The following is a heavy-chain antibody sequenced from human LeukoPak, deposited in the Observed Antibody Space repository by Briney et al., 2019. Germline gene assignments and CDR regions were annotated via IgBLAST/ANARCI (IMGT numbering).Heavy chain of an antibody. Sequence: SETLSLTCTVSGGSISPHFWSWIRQPAGKGLDWIGRIYSSGSTDYSPSLKSRVTMSVDTSKNQLSLKLTSVTAADTAVYYCAREREGGYSYEIDYWGQGTLVTVSS. J-gene: IGHJ4*02. CDR1: GGSISPHF. D-gene: IGHD5-18*01. V-gene: IGHV4-4*07. CDR2: IYSSGST. CDR3: AREREGGYSYEIDY.